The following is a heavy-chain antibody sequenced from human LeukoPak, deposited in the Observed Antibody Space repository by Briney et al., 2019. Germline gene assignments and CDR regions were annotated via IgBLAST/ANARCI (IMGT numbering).Heavy chain of an antibody. CDR2: IYHSGST. CDR1: GHSITNPNW. Sequence: SETLSLTCAVSGHSITNPNWWSWVRQPPGKGLEWIGEIYHSGSTKYNPSLKSRVTISVDTSKNLFSLSLNSVTAADTAVYYCARNPYYYDSSGYPFDYWGQGTLVTVSS. CDR3: ARNPYYYDSSGYPFDY. V-gene: IGHV4-4*02. D-gene: IGHD3-22*01. J-gene: IGHJ4*02.